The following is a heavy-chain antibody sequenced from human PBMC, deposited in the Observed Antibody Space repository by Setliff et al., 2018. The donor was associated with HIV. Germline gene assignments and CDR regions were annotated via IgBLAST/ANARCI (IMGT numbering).Heavy chain of an antibody. J-gene: IGHJ4*02. CDR1: GGSISSGDHY. D-gene: IGHD3-3*01. V-gene: IGHV4-31*03. CDR3: ASSNNFWSGLDY. Sequence: PSETLSLTCTVSGGSISSGDHYWSWIRQHPGKGLEWIGYIYYSGSTNYNPSLQSRVTISVDTPQNQISLKLTSLTAADTAVYYCASSNNFWSGLDYWGQGTLVTAPQ. CDR2: IYYSGST.